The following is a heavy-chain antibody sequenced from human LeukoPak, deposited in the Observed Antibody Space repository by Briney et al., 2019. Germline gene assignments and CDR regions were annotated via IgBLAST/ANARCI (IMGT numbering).Heavy chain of an antibody. CDR3: RPFPFSGMDV. Sequence: GGSLRLSCSASGFSFSSYAMDWVRQAPGKGLEYVSGISSNGGSTYHADSVKGRFTISRDNSKNTLYLQMSSLRTEDTAVYYCRPFPFSGMDVWGQGTTVTVSS. J-gene: IGHJ6*02. CDR2: ISSNGGST. V-gene: IGHV3-64D*09. CDR1: GFSFSSYA.